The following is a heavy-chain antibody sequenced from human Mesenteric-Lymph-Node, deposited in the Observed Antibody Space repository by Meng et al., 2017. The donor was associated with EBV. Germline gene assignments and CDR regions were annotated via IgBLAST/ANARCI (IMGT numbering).Heavy chain of an antibody. V-gene: IGHV1-3*01. CDR3: ARGRRLQSLDS. CDR1: GYTFSVYA. D-gene: IGHD4-11*01. Sequence: QVQLVQSGAEVKKPGASVRVSCRASGYTFSVYALQWWRQAPGQRLEWLGWINAGNGNTKYSPQFQDRGTITRDTSATTTYMELSSLRSEDTAVYFCARGRRLQSLDSWGQGTLVTVSS. J-gene: IGHJ5*01. CDR2: INAGNGNT.